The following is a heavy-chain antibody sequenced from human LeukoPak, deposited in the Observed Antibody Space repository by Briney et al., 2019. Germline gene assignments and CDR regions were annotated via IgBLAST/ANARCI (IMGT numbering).Heavy chain of an antibody. CDR3: TRQTDISGYYFRGPFQI. D-gene: IGHD3-22*01. V-gene: IGHV4-39*01. Sequence: SETLSLTCSVSGGSMSSSNYYWAWIRQSPGKGLEWIGSVYYTGSTSYNPSLKSRVTISVDTSKNQFSLRLNSVTAADATVYYCTRQTDISGYYFRGPFQIWGQGTMVTVSS. CDR2: VYYTGST. J-gene: IGHJ3*02. CDR1: GGSMSSSNYY.